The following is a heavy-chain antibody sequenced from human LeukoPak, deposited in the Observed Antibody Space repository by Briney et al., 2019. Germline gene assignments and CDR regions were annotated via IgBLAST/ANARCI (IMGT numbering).Heavy chain of an antibody. CDR2: MNPSRGNT. J-gene: IGHJ6*03. CDR3: ARDPSSSWYAAYYYYYMDV. CDR1: GYTFTSYD. V-gene: IGHV1-8*01. Sequence: ASVKVSCKASGYTFTSYDINWVRQATGQGLEWMGWMNPSRGNTGYAQKFQGRVTMTRDTSISTAYMELSRLRSDDTAVYYCARDPSSSWYAAYYYYYMDVWGKGTTVTVSS. D-gene: IGHD6-13*01.